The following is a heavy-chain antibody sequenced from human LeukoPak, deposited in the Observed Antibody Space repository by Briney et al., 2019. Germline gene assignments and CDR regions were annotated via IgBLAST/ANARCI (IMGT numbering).Heavy chain of an antibody. CDR2: IYYSGST. J-gene: IGHJ4*02. Sequence: SETLSLTCTVSGGSISSGGYYWSWIRQPPGKGLEWIGYIYYSGSTNYNPSLKSRVTISVDTSKNQFSLKLSSVTAADTAVYYCARDRGDYYDSSGYYDYWGQGTLVTVSS. V-gene: IGHV4-61*08. CDR1: GGSISSGGYY. CDR3: ARDRGDYYDSSGYYDY. D-gene: IGHD3-22*01.